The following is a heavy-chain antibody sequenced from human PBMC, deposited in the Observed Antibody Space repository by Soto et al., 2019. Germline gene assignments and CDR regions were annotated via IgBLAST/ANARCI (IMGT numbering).Heavy chain of an antibody. CDR2: INVGNFNT. J-gene: IGHJ4*02. CDR1: GYTFTDYA. Sequence: SVKVSCKASGYTFTDYAIHWVRQAPGQGLEWMGRINVGNFNTGYSRKFQGRVTNARAMSASTAYIEVPSLTSEDTAIYYCAREGAHYTPLDHWGQGTLVPVSS. D-gene: IGHD2-15*01. V-gene: IGHV1-3*01. CDR3: AREGAHYTPLDH.